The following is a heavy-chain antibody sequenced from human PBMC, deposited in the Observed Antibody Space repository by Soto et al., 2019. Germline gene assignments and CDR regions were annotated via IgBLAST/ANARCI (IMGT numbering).Heavy chain of an antibody. V-gene: IGHV3-74*01. J-gene: IGHJ6*02. D-gene: IGHD3-10*01. CDR1: RLSFNSYG. Sequence: PAGCMRLFCAACRLSFNSYGMHWVRQAPGKGLVWVSRMNEDGGTTDYADSVKGRFTISRDNAKNTLYLQMNSLRVEDTAVYYCASDLSGRADVWGQGTTVTFSS. CDR3: ASDLSGRADV. CDR2: MNEDGGTT.